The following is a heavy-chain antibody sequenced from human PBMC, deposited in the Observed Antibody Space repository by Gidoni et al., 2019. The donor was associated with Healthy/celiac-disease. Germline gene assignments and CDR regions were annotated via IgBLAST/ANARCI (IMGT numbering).Heavy chain of an antibody. CDR3: ATDYYYGSGSYYPN. J-gene: IGHJ4*02. CDR2: MNPNSGNT. CDR1: GSTFTSYD. Sequence: QVQLVQSGAAVKKPGASVKVSCKASGSTFTSYDINWVRQATGQGLEWMGWMNPNSGNTGYAQKFQGRVTMTRNTSISTAYMELSSLRSEDTAVYYCATDYYYGSGSYYPNWGQGTLVTVSS. D-gene: IGHD3-10*01. V-gene: IGHV1-8*01.